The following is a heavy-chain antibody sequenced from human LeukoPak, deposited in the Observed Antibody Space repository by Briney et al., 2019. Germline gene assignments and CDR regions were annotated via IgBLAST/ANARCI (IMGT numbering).Heavy chain of an antibody. V-gene: IGHV1-69*13. CDR1: GGTFSSYA. D-gene: IGHD3-22*01. CDR3: ARGGYYYDSSGYYSIKPIDY. Sequence: GASVNVSCKASGGTFSSYAISWVRQAPGQGLEWMGGIIPIFGTANYAQKFQGRVTITADESTSTAYMELSSLRSEDTAVYYCARGGYYYDSSGYYSIKPIDYWGQGTLVTVSS. J-gene: IGHJ4*02. CDR2: IIPIFGTA.